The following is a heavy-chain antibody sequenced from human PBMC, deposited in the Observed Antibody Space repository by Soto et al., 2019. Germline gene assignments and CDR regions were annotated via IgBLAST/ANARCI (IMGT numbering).Heavy chain of an antibody. CDR2: INPNSGGT. CDR3: ARKWSSWLRRASYGMDV. V-gene: IGHV1-2*02. Sequence: ASVKVSCKASGYTFTGYYMHWVRQAPGQGLEWMGWINPNSGGTNYAQKFQGRVTMTRDTSISTAYMELSRLRSDDTAVYYCARKWSSWLRRASYGMDVWGQGTTVTVSS. J-gene: IGHJ6*02. CDR1: GYTFTGYY. D-gene: IGHD3-22*01.